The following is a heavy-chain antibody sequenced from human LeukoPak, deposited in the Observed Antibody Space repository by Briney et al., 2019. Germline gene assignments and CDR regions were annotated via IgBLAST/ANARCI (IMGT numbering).Heavy chain of an antibody. CDR1: GFTLSSCS. CDR3: AELGITMIGGV. J-gene: IGHJ6*04. CDR2: ISYDGSNK. V-gene: IGHV3-30*18. Sequence: PGGSLRLSCAASGFTLSSCSMNWVRQAPGKGLEWVAVISYDGSNKYYADSVKGRFTISRDNSKNTLYLQMNSLRAEDTAVYYCAELGITMIGGVWGKGTTVTISS. D-gene: IGHD3-10*02.